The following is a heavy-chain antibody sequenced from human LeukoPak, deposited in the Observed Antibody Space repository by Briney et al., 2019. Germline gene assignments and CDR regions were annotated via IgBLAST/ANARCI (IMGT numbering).Heavy chain of an antibody. CDR1: GGSISSYY. D-gene: IGHD3-10*01. Sequence: SETLSLTCTVSGGSISSYYWSWIRQPAGKGLEWIGRIYTSGSTNYNPSLKSRVTMSVDTSKNQFSLRLSSVTAADTAVYYCARLGYYGSGSYPDYWGQGTLVTVSS. CDR3: ARLGYYGSGSYPDY. CDR2: IYTSGST. J-gene: IGHJ4*02. V-gene: IGHV4-4*07.